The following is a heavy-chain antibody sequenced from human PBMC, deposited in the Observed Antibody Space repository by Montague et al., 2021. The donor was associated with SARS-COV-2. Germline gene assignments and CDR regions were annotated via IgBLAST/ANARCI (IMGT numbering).Heavy chain of an antibody. CDR3: ARAGGFYDYWSGYSSSAGLFDP. CDR2: SYYSGST. CDR1: GGSVSSYY. D-gene: IGHD3-3*01. J-gene: IGHJ5*02. V-gene: IGHV4-59*02. Sequence: SETLSLTCTVSGGSVSSYYWSWIRQSPGKGLQWLGYSYYSGSTDCNHSLKSRVTMSVDTSKNQLSLRLNSVTTADTAVYFCARAGGFYDYWSGYSSSAGLFDPWGQGILVTVSS.